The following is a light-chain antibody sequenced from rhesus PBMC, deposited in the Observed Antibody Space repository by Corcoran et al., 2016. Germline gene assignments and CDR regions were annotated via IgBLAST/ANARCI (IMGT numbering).Light chain of an antibody. CDR2: SAS. CDR3: QRYNNYPLT. Sequence: DIQMTQSPSSLSASVGDRVTITCRASRNINNFLSWYQQKPGKAPRPLFFSASSFETGVPSMFSGNGAGTEYTLTISSLQPEDIATYYCQRYNNYPLTFGGGTKVEIK. J-gene: IGKJ4*01. V-gene: IGKV1-66*01. CDR1: RNINNF.